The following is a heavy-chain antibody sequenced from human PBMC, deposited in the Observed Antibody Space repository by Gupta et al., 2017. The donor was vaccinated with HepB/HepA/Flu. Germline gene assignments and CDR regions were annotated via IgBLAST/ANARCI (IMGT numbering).Heavy chain of an antibody. CDR2: ISDSGGSA. V-gene: IGHV3-23*01. J-gene: IGHJ4*02. D-gene: IGHD3-10*01. CDR1: GFPFNSYA. Sequence: EVQLLESGGGLVQPGGSLRLTCAASGFPFNSYAMSWVRQAPGKGLEWVSDISDSGGSAYYADAVKGRFTISRDNSKNTLNLQMNSLRAEDTAIYYCAKTLRGVVFSPFDYWGQGNLVIVSS. CDR3: AKTLRGVVFSPFDY.